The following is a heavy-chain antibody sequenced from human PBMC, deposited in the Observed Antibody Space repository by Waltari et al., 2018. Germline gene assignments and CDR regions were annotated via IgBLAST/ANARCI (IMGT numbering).Heavy chain of an antibody. CDR1: GGTFSSYA. CDR3: AREPTSTTVTNLFYGMDV. CDR2: IIPIFGTA. D-gene: IGHD4-17*01. J-gene: IGHJ6*02. V-gene: IGHV1-69*01. Sequence: QVQLVQSGAEVTKPGSSVKVSCTASGGTFSSYAISWLRQAPGQGLEWMGGIIPIFGTANYAQKFQGRVTITADESTSTAYMELSSLRSEDTAVYYCAREPTSTTVTNLFYGMDVWGQGTTVTVSS.